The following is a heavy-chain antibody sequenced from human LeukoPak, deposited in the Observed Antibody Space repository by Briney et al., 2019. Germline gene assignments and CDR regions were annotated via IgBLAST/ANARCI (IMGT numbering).Heavy chain of an antibody. CDR3: ARVRSSGWYGYFDY. D-gene: IGHD6-19*01. CDR2: LWYGGSNK. Sequence: GGSLRLSCAASGFTFSSYGMHWVRQAPGKGLEWVAVLWYGGSNKYYADSVKGRFTISRDNSKDTLYLQMNSLRAEDTAVYYCARVRSSGWYGYFDYWGQGTLVTVSS. CDR1: GFTFSSYG. J-gene: IGHJ4*02. V-gene: IGHV3-33*08.